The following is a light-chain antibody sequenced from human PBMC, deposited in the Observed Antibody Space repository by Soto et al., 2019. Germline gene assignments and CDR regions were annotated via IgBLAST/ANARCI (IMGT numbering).Light chain of an antibody. Sequence: DIQMTQSPSAMSASVGDRVIITCRASQDISQFLAWFQQKPGKVPKRLIYAASRLQSGVPSSFSGCGSGTDLPLTISSLQPEDIASYYCLPRRSAPYTLGQGTKLEI. J-gene: IGKJ2*01. V-gene: IGKV1-17*03. CDR1: QDISQF. CDR3: LPRRSAPYT. CDR2: AAS.